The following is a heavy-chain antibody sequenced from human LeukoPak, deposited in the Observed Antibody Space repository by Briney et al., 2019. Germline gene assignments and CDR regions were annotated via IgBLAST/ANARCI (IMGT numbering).Heavy chain of an antibody. J-gene: IGHJ4*02. Sequence: GGSLRLSCSASGFTFSSYAMHWVRQAPGKGLEYVSSISTDGGSTYYADSVKGRFTISRDNSKNTLYLQMSSLRGEDTAVYYCVKRGRQGDYACDYWGQGTLVIVSS. V-gene: IGHV3-64D*06. CDR3: VKRGRQGDYACDY. D-gene: IGHD4-17*01. CDR1: GFTFSSYA. CDR2: ISTDGGST.